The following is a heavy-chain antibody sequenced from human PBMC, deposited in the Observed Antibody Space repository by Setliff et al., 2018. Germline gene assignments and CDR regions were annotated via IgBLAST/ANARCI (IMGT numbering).Heavy chain of an antibody. CDR1: GGSISSPNW. J-gene: IGHJ4*02. CDR2: IYYRGDA. Sequence: SETLSLTCSVSGGSISSPNWWNWVRQPPGKGLEWIGKIYYRGDAYYNASLKSRLTISVDTSKNQFSLKLRSVTAADTAVYCARTGTYRYFDYWGQGALVTVSS. CDR3: ARTGTYRYFDY. V-gene: IGHV4-4*02. D-gene: IGHD1-1*01.